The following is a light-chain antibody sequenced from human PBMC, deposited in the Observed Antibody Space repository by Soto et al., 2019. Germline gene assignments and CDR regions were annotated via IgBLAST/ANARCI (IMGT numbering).Light chain of an antibody. J-gene: IGKJ4*01. CDR2: AAS. CDR1: QSISSY. Sequence: DIQMTQSASSLSASVGDRVTITCRASQSISSYLNWYQQKPGKAPKLLIYAASSLQSGAPSRFSGSGSGTDVTLAISTPPPGDFETCYCQERYSTPLPFGGGTKGE. CDR3: QERYSTPLP. V-gene: IGKV1-39*01.